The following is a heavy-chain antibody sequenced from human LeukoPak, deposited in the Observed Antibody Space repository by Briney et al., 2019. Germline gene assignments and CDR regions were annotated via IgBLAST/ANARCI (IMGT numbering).Heavy chain of an antibody. Sequence: APVKVSCKASGYTFTGYYMHWVRQAPGQGLEWMGWINPNSGGTNYAQKFQGRVTMTRDTSISTAHMELSRLRSDDTAVYYCARRAIRAAAGTSYNWFDPWGQGTLVTVSS. J-gene: IGHJ5*02. CDR1: GYTFTGYY. D-gene: IGHD6-13*01. V-gene: IGHV1-2*02. CDR2: INPNSGGT. CDR3: ARRAIRAAAGTSYNWFDP.